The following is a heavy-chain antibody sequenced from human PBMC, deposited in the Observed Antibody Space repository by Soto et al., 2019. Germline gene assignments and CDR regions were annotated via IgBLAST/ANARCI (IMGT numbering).Heavy chain of an antibody. J-gene: IGHJ3*02. V-gene: IGHV3-9*01. CDR1: GFNFDDYA. CDR2: IGWNSGRI. Sequence: EVQLVESGGGMVQPGRSLRLSCAASGFNFDDYAMHWVRQAPGKGLEWVSAIGWNSGRIGYANSVNGRFTISRDNAKNSLYLQMSSLRPEDTALYYCAKTPISDDAFDIWGHGTLVTVSS. CDR3: AKTPISDDAFDI.